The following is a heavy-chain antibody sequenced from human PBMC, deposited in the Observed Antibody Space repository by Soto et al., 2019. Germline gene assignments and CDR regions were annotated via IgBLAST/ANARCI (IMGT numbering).Heavy chain of an antibody. CDR3: ASGGPIFASYGRNV. CDR1: GFTFSSYG. V-gene: IGHV3-33*01. CDR2: IWYDGSNK. D-gene: IGHD3-3*01. Sequence: GGSLRLSCAASGFTFSSYGMHWVRQAPGKGLEWVAVIWYDGSNKYYADSVKGRFTISRDNSKNTLSLQMNSLKAEDTAVYYCASGGPIFASYGRNVWGRGRTV. J-gene: IGHJ6*01.